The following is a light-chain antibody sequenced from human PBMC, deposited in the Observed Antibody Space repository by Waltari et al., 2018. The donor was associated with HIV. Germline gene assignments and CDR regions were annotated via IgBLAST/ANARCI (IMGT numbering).Light chain of an antibody. V-gene: IGKV1-27*01. CDR3: QKYNSAPFT. J-gene: IGKJ3*01. CDR1: QGIGIY. Sequence: DIQMTQSPYSLSAFVGDRVTITCRASQGIGIYLAWFQQKPGKVPKLLISGASTLQSGVPSRVSGSGSGTDFALTISSLQPEDVASYYCQKYNSAPFTFGPGTKVDLK. CDR2: GAS.